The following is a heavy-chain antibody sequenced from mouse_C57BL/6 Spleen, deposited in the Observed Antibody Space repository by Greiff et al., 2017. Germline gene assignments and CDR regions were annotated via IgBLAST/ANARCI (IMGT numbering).Heavy chain of an antibody. CDR2: ISSGGDYI. D-gene: IGHD1-1*01. CDR1: GFTFSSYA. J-gene: IGHJ2*01. V-gene: IGHV5-9-1*02. Sequence: VQLKESGEGLVKPGGSLKLSCAASGFTFSSYAMSWVRQTPEKRLEWVAYISSGGDYIYYADTVKGRFTISRDNARNTLYLQMSSLKSEDTAMYYCTRGDGSSLNYFDYWGQGTTLTVSS. CDR3: TRGDGSSLNYFDY.